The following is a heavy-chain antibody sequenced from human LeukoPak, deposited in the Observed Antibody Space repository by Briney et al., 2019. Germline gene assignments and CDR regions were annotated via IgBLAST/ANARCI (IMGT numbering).Heavy chain of an antibody. V-gene: IGHV3-30-3*01. CDR2: ISFDGVTT. CDR3: AREYSDSYGVIGHFDS. CDR1: GFTFNSYW. Sequence: QSGGSLRLSCAASGFTFNSYWMHWVRQTPDKGLEWVALISFDGVTTYYADSVRGRFTISRDNSKNTLFLQMNSLRGEDTAVYYCAREYSDSYGVIGHFDSWGQGTLVPVSS. J-gene: IGHJ4*02. D-gene: IGHD2-21*01.